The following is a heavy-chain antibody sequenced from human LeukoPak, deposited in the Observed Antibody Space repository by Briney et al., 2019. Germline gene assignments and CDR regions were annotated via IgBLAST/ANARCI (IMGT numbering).Heavy chain of an antibody. CDR2: IHTSGTT. J-gene: IGHJ5*02. CDR3: ARGDYYDGGGRNWFDP. D-gene: IGHD3-16*01. CDR1: GVSMIDYY. Sequence: SETLSLTCTVSGVSMIDYYWSFVRQSAGKGLEWMGRIHTSGTTFFNPSLKGRITMSVDTSQNQFSLRLSSVTAADTAVYFCARGDYYDGGGRNWFDPWGQGTLVTVSS. V-gene: IGHV4-4*07.